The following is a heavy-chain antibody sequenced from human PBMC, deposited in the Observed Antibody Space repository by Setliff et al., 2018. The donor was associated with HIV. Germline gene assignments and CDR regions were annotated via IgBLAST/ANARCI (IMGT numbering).Heavy chain of an antibody. Sequence: SETLSLTCTVSGGSISSYYWSWIRQPPGKGLEWIGYIFYSGSTNYNPSLKSRVTISVDTSKNQFSLKLRSVTAADTPVYYCARDPPGYGDSNDYWGQGTLVTVSS. CDR1: GGSISSYY. V-gene: IGHV4-59*01. D-gene: IGHD4-17*01. CDR2: IFYSGST. CDR3: ARDPPGYGDSNDY. J-gene: IGHJ4*02.